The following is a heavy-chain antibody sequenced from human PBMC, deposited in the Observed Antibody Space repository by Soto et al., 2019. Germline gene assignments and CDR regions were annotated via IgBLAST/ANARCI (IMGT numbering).Heavy chain of an antibody. CDR3: ARDRSGYNIDAFDL. V-gene: IGHV4-59*01. CDR1: GVSIRSYF. J-gene: IGHJ3*01. CDR2: IFVSGDS. D-gene: IGHD5-12*01. Sequence: QVQLQESGPGLVKPSETLSLTCTVSGVSIRSYFWSWVRQPPGRGLEWVGYIFVSGDSNYNPSLKSRVSISLDTSRNQFSLRLSSVTPADTAVYYCARDRSGYNIDAFDLWGQGTMVTVSS.